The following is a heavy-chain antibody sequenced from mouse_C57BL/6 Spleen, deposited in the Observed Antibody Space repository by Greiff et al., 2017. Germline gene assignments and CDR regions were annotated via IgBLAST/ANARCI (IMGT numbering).Heavy chain of an antibody. Sequence: EVNVVESGGDLVKPGGSLKLSCAASGFTFSSYGMSWVRQTPDKRLEWVATISSGGSYTYYPDSVKGRFTISRDNAKNTLYLQMSSLKSEDTAMYYCARHSLRLFDYWGQGTTLTVSS. CDR3: ARHSLRLFDY. V-gene: IGHV5-6*01. D-gene: IGHD1-2*01. CDR2: ISSGGSYT. J-gene: IGHJ2*01. CDR1: GFTFSSYG.